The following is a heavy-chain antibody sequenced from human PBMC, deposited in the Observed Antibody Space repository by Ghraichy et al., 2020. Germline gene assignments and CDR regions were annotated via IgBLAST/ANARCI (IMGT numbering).Heavy chain of an antibody. J-gene: IGHJ6*02. CDR3: ASLGKTGLRYFESDGMDV. CDR1: GGSFSGYY. Sequence: SETLSLTCAVYGGSFSGYYWSWIRQPPGKGLEWIGEINHSGSTNYNPSLKSRVTISVDTSKNQFSLKLSSVTAADTAVYSCASLGKTGLRYFESDGMDVWGQGTTVTVSS. V-gene: IGHV4-34*01. CDR2: INHSGST. D-gene: IGHD3-9*01.